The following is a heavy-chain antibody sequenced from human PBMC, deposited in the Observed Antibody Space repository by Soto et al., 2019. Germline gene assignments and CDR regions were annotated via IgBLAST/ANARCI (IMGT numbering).Heavy chain of an antibody. V-gene: IGHV2-26*01. J-gene: IGHJ6*02. CDR2: ISSSDVK. CDR3: ARVLYYGMDV. Sequence: QVTLKESGPVLVKPTETLTLTCTFSGFSFSNPRMSVSWIRQPPGKAQEWLAHISSSDVKSYSTSLKSRLTILKDTSKSQVVLTMTNVDPMDTATYYCARVLYYGMDVWGQGTTVTVSS. CDR1: GFSFSNPRMS.